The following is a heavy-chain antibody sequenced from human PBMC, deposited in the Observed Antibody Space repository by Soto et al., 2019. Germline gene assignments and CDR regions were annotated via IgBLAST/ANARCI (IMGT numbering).Heavy chain of an antibody. D-gene: IGHD3-22*01. Sequence: GGSLRLSCAASGFTFSSYEMNWVRQAPGKGLEWVSYISSSGSTIYYADSVKGRFTISRDNAKNSLYLQMNSLRAEDTTVYYCARDLTYYYDSSALPRGQGTLVTVSS. CDR1: GFTFSSYE. CDR2: ISSSGSTI. CDR3: ARDLTYYYDSSALP. J-gene: IGHJ5*02. V-gene: IGHV3-48*03.